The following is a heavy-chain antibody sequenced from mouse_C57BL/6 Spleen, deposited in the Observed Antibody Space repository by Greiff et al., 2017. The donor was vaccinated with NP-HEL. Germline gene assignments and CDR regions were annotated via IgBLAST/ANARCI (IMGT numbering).Heavy chain of an antibody. CDR3: ARLLWYPYYAMDY. CDR1: GFSLTSYG. CDR2: IWSGGST. V-gene: IGHV2-2*01. D-gene: IGHD2-1*01. J-gene: IGHJ4*01. Sequence: VKLQESGPGLVQPSQSLSITCTVSGFSLTSYGVHWVRQSPGKGLEWLGVIWSGGSTDYNAAFISRLSISKDNSKSQVFFKMNSLQADDTAIYYCARLLWYPYYAMDYWGQGTSVTVSS.